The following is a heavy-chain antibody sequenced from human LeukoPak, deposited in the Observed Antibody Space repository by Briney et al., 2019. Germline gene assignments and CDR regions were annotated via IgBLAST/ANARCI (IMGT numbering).Heavy chain of an antibody. CDR3: ARHDAGIAARPFDN. CDR1: GGSISTYY. J-gene: IGHJ4*02. CDR2: IHASGPT. Sequence: SETLSLTCTVSGGSISTYYWSWFRRPPGKGLEWIAYIHASGPTNYNPSLKSRITISVDTSKNQFSLKLSSVTAADTAVYYCARHDAGIAARPFDNWGQGTLVTVSS. D-gene: IGHD6-6*01. V-gene: IGHV4-4*09.